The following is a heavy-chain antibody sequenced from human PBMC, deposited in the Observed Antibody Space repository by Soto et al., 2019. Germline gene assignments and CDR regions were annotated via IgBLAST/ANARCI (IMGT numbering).Heavy chain of an antibody. CDR1: GGSIMSGEYY. V-gene: IGHV4-30-4*01. J-gene: IGHJ6*02. Sequence: SETLSLTCTVSGGSIMSGEYYWTWIRQPPGRGLEWIGYSYYSGSTYYNPSLKSRVTISVDTSKNQFSLRLNSVTAADTAVYYCARDVRVVTAPLPRFYSFYALDVWGQGTTVTVSS. CDR3: ARDVRVVTAPLPRFYSFYALDV. D-gene: IGHD2-15*01. CDR2: SYYSGST.